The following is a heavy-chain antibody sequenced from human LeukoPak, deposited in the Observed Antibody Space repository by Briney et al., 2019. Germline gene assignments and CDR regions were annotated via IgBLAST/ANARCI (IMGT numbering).Heavy chain of an antibody. CDR2: IYHSGST. CDR1: GYSISSGYY. D-gene: IGHD1-26*01. J-gene: IGHJ4*02. Sequence: SETLSLTCAVSGYSISSGYYWGWIRQPPGKGLEWIGRIYHSGSTYYHPSLKSRVTISVDTSNNQFSLKLSSVTAAATAVYYFATDPSIVGAPYEVYWGQGTLVTVSS. CDR3: ATDPSIVGAPYEVY. V-gene: IGHV4-38-2*01.